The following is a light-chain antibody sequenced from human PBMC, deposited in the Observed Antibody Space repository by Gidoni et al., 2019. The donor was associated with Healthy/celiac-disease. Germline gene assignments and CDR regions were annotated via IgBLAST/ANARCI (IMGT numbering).Light chain of an antibody. J-gene: IGKJ1*01. CDR1: QRISSW. CDR3: QQYNSYPLT. Sequence: DIQMTQSPSTLSASGGDRVTITGRASQRISSWLAWYQQKPGKAPKLLIYKASSLESGVPSRFSGSGSGTEFTLTISSLQPDDFATYYCQQYNSYPLTFGQGTKVEIK. V-gene: IGKV1-5*03. CDR2: KAS.